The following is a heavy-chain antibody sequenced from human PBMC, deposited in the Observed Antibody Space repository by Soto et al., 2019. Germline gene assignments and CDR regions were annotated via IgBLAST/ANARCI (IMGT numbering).Heavy chain of an antibody. CDR3: ARDLWGYCGTDCYPLDV. V-gene: IGHV4-59*01. CDR2: LYNNGCT. D-gene: IGHD2-21*02. Sequence: QVRLQESGPGLVKPSETLSLTCTVSGGSISRYYWSWIRQTPGKGLEWIGYLYNNGCTMYNPSLESGVTISVETSKNQFSLILNSVTAADTAVYYCARDLWGYCGTDCYPLDVWCPGTTVTVSS. CDR1: GGSISRYY. J-gene: IGHJ6*02.